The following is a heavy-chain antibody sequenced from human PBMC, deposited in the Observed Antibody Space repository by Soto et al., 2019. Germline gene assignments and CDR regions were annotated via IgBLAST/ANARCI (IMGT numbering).Heavy chain of an antibody. V-gene: IGHV3-53*01. CDR3: AMRPGGGGY. CDR2: IYSGGYT. CDR1: GFTVSNNY. D-gene: IGHD3-10*01. Sequence: EVQLVESGGGLIQPGGSLRLSCAVSGFTVSNNYMSWVRQAPGKGLEGVSVIYSGGYTAYGDSVKGRFTISRDNSKNTLNLQKNGRRAHAPAGLSWAMRPGGGGYWGQGTLVTVSS. J-gene: IGHJ4*02.